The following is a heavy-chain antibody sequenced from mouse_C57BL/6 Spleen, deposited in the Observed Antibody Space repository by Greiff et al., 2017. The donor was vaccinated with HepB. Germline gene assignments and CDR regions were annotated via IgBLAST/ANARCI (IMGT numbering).Heavy chain of an antibody. CDR3: ARRGYGYDAWFAY. V-gene: IGHV1-19*01. D-gene: IGHD2-2*01. J-gene: IGHJ3*01. Sequence: VQLKESGPVLVKPGASVKMSCKASGYTFTDYYMNWVKQSHGNSLEWIGVINPYNGGTSYNQKFKGKATLTVDKSSSTAYMELNSLTSEDSAVYYCARRGYGYDAWFAYWGQVTLVTVSA. CDR2: INPYNGGT. CDR1: GYTFTDYY.